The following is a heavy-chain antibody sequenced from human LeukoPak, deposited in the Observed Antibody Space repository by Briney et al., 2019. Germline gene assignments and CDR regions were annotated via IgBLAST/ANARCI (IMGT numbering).Heavy chain of an antibody. CDR1: GFTFSSYG. D-gene: IGHD5-18*01. Sequence: GGSLRLSCAASGFTFSSYGMHWVRQAPGKGLEWVAFIRYDGSNKYYADSVKGGFTISRDNSKNTLYLQMNSLRAEDTAVYYCAKDKRYSYGIFDYWGQGTLVTVSS. CDR3: AKDKRYSYGIFDY. V-gene: IGHV3-30*02. CDR2: IRYDGSNK. J-gene: IGHJ4*02.